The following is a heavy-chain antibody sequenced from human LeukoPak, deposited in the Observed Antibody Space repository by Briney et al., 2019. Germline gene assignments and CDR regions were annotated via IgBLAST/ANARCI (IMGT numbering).Heavy chain of an antibody. CDR1: GFTFSSYS. V-gene: IGHV3-21*01. CDR3: ARASSQAARHYYYYLDV. D-gene: IGHD6-6*01. J-gene: IGHJ6*03. Sequence: GGSLRLSCAASGFTFSSYSMNWVRQAPGKGLEWVSSISSSSSYIYYADSVKGRFTISRDNSKNTLYLQMNSLRAEDTAVYYCARASSQAARHYYYYLDVWGKGTTVTVSS. CDR2: ISSSSSYI.